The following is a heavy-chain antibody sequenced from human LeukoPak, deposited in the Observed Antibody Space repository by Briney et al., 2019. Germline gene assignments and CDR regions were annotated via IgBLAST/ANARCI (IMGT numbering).Heavy chain of an antibody. J-gene: IGHJ4*02. D-gene: IGHD1-26*01. Sequence: GASVKVSCKASGYTFTSYDIDWVRQPTAPGLEWMGWMDPNSGNTGYAQKFQGRGTITRNTSISTAYMELSTPRSENTAVYYCAREGGGSNYNYWGQGTLVTVSS. CDR3: AREGGGSNYNY. V-gene: IGHV1-8*03. CDR1: GYTFTSYD. CDR2: MDPNSGNT.